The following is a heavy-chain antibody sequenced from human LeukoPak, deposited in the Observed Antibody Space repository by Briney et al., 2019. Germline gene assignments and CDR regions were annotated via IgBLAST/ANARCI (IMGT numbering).Heavy chain of an antibody. CDR2: ISGSGGST. D-gene: IGHD6-19*01. Sequence: GGSLRLSCAASGFTFSSYAMSWVRQAPGKGLEWVSAISGSGGSTYYADSVKGRFTISRDNSKNTLYLQMNSLRGEDTAVYYCERGGAVAGRFGYWGQGTMVTVSS. CDR3: ERGGAVAGRFGY. J-gene: IGHJ4*02. CDR1: GFTFSSYA. V-gene: IGHV3-23*01.